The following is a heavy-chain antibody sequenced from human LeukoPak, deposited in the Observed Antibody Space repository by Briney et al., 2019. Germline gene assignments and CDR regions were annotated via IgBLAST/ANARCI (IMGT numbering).Heavy chain of an antibody. CDR2: IYSGGPT. Sequence: GGSLRLSCAASGFTVSLYYMTWVRQAPGKGLERVSVIYSGGPTYYADSVKGRFTISRGNSKNTLYLQMNSLRAEDTAVYYCARAVTYYDFWSGSEYWGQGTLVTVSS. CDR1: GFTVSLYY. V-gene: IGHV3-53*05. J-gene: IGHJ4*02. CDR3: ARAVTYYDFWSGSEY. D-gene: IGHD3-3*01.